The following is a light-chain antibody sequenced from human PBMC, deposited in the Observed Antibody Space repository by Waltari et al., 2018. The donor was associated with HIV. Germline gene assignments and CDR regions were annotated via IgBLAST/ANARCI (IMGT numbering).Light chain of an antibody. J-gene: IGLJ3*02. CDR3: QSFDNSLSGSV. CDR1: RTNLGSNYD. V-gene: IGLV1-40*01. CDR2: QNT. Sequence: QSVLTQPPSVSGAPGQRITISCTGRRTNLGSNYDVNWYQQLPGRAPRLLISQNTNRPSGVPDRFSGSKSDTSASLVITGLQADDEAIYYCQSFDNSLSGSVFGGGTKLTVL.